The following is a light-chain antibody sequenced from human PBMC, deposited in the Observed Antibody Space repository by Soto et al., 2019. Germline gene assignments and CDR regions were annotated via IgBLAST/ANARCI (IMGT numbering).Light chain of an antibody. CDR3: CSYVGSSTLV. CDR1: SSDLGSYNV. V-gene: IGLV2-23*02. CDR2: EVN. J-gene: IGLJ3*02. Sequence: QSALTQPASVSGSPGQSINISCTGTSSDLGSYNVVSWYQQHPGKAPKLMIYEVNKRPSGVSNRFSGSKSGNTASLTISGLQPEDEADYYCCSYVGSSTLVFGGGTQLTVL.